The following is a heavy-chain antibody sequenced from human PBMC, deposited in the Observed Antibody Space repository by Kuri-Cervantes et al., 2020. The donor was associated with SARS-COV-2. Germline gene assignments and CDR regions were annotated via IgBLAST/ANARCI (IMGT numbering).Heavy chain of an antibody. Sequence: GGSLRLSCAASGWVRQAPGEGLEWVAVIYSGGSTYYADSAKGRFTISRDNSKNTLYLQMNSLRAEDTAVYYCARDGITYGSGSSEGYYYYGMDVWGQGTTVTVSS. V-gene: IGHV3-53*01. CDR2: IYSGGST. D-gene: IGHD3-10*01. CDR1: G. J-gene: IGHJ6*02. CDR3: ARDGITYGSGSSEGYYYYGMDV.